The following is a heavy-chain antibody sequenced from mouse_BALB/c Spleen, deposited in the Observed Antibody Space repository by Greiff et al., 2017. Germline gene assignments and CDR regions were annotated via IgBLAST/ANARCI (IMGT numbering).Heavy chain of an antibody. D-gene: IGHD1-1*01. CDR2: IDPYNGGT. CDR3: ARRGDYYGSTPYWYFDV. V-gene: IGHV1S135*01. CDR1: GYAFTSYN. J-gene: IGHJ1*01. Sequence: VQLQQSGPELVKPGASVKVSCKASGYAFTSYNMYWVKQSHGKSLEWIGYIDPYNGGTSYIQKFKGKATLTVDKSSSTAYMHLNSLTSEDSAVYYCARRGDYYGSTPYWYFDVWGAGTTVTVSS.